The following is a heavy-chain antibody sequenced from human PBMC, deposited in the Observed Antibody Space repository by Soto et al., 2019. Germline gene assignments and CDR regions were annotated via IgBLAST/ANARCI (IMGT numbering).Heavy chain of an antibody. CDR2: IGSSGSTI. Sequence: QVQLVESGGGLVKPGGSLRLSCAASGFTFSDYYMSWIRQAPGKGLEWFSYIGSSGSTIYYADSGKGRVTISRDNAKNTLYLQKNRQRDEDTAVYYCAGGPYDYVWGSDRPHVDYWGQGTLGTVCS. V-gene: IGHV3-11*01. CDR3: AGGPYDYVWGSDRPHVDY. J-gene: IGHJ4*02. CDR1: GFTFSDYY. D-gene: IGHD3-16*02.